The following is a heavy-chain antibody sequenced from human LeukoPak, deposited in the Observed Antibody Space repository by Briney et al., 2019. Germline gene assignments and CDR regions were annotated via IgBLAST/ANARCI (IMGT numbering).Heavy chain of an antibody. CDR2: IYYSGSS. Sequence: SESLSLTCTVSSGSISSYYWSWIRQPPGKGLEWIGYIYYSGSSNYNPSLKSRVTMPVDTSKKQFSLRVSSVTAADTAVYYCARTEFYFDHWGQGTLVTVSS. J-gene: IGHJ4*02. CDR3: ARTEFYFDH. D-gene: IGHD3-10*01. CDR1: SGSISSYY. V-gene: IGHV4-59*01.